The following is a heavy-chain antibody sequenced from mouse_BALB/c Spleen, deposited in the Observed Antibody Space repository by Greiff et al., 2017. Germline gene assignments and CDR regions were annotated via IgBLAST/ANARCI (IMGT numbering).Heavy chain of an antibody. CDR1: GDSITSGY. V-gene: IGHV3-8*02. Sequence: EVKLQESGPSLVKPSQTLSLTCSVTGDSITSGYWNWIRKFPGNKLEYMGYISYSGSTYYNPSLKSRISITRDTSKNQYYLQLNSVTTEDTATYYCARSLIYDGYYGYAMDYWGQGTSVTVSS. J-gene: IGHJ4*01. CDR3: ARSLIYDGYYGYAMDY. D-gene: IGHD2-3*01. CDR2: ISYSGST.